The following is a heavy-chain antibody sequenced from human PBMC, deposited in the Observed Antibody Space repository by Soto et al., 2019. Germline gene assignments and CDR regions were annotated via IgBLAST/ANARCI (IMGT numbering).Heavy chain of an antibody. V-gene: IGHV1-18*01. CDR3: ALASFGDYHFDYGLDV. D-gene: IGHD4-17*01. CDR2: LSADNSKT. Sequence: QIRVVQSATEMRKPGASVRLSCKASPYTLGNYGIIWVRQAPGQGLEWLGWLSADNSKTTSAHSVQGRVSLTTDTSRTTAFLELRSLTSDDTAIYYCALASFGDYHFDYGLDVWGQGTTVVVSS. CDR1: PYTLGNYG. J-gene: IGHJ6*02.